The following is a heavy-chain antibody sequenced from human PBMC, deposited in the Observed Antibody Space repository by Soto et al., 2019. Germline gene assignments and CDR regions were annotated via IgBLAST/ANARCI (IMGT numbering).Heavy chain of an antibody. CDR1: RFTVISSG. CDR3: AKARAYYYDSSALGDY. J-gene: IGHJ4*02. D-gene: IGHD3-22*01. V-gene: IGHV3-30*18. CDR2: ISYDGSNK. Sequence: CLRHSCADSRFTVISSGINMIRQDQANGLEWVAVISYDGSNKYYADSVKGRFTISRDNSKSTLYLQMNSLRAEDTAVYYCAKARAYYYDSSALGDYWGQGTLVTVSS.